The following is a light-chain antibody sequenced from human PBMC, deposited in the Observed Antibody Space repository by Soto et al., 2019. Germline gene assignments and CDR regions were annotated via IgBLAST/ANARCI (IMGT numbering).Light chain of an antibody. V-gene: IGLV1-36*01. Sequence: QSVLTQPPSVSEGPRQRVTISCSGSSSNIGNNAVNWYQQLPGKAPKLLIYYDDLLPSGVSDRFSGSKSGTSASLAISGLQSEDEADYYCAAWDDSLNGPLFGGGTKLTVL. CDR1: SSNIGNNA. J-gene: IGLJ2*01. CDR3: AAWDDSLNGPL. CDR2: YDD.